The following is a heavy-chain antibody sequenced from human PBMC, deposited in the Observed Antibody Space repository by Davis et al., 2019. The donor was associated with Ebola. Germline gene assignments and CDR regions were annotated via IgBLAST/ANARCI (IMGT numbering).Heavy chain of an antibody. CDR1: GGSISSYY. D-gene: IGHD2-2*01. J-gene: IGHJ6*02. CDR2: IYYSGST. V-gene: IGHV4-59*08. Sequence: LETLSLTCTVSGGSISSYYWSWIRQPPGKGLEWIGYIYYSGSTNYNPSLKSRVTISVDTSKNQFSLKLSSVTAADTAVYYCARHVVVPEYGMDVWGQGTTVTVSS. CDR3: ARHVVVPEYGMDV.